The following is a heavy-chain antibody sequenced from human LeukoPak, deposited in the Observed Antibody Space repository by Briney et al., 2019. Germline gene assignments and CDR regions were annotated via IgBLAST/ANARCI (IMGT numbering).Heavy chain of an antibody. CDR1: GGTFSGYA. V-gene: IGHV1-69*05. Sequence: HGASVKVSCKASGGTFSGYAISWVRQAPGQGLEWMGGIIPIFGTANYAQKFQGRVTITTDESTSTAYMELSSLRSEDTAVYYCVTGFTTMALDYFHYWGQGTLVTVSP. CDR3: VTGFTTMALDYFHY. CDR2: IIPIFGTA. J-gene: IGHJ4*02. D-gene: IGHD5-18*01.